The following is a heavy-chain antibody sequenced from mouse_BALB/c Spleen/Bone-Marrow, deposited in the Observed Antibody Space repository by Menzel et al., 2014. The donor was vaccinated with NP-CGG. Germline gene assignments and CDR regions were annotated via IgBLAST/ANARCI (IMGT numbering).Heavy chain of an antibody. D-gene: IGHD2-1*01. Sequence: VKLQESGPSLVQPSQSLSITCTVSGFSLTDYGVHWVRQSPGEGLEWLGLIWSSGSTDYNPAFMSRLSITKDNSKSQVFFKMNSLQADDTAIYYCAKRGGGNYESYYAMVYWGQGTSVTVSS. V-gene: IGHV2-5-1*01. CDR2: IWSSGST. CDR1: GFSLTDYG. J-gene: IGHJ4*01. CDR3: AKRGGGNYESYYAMVY.